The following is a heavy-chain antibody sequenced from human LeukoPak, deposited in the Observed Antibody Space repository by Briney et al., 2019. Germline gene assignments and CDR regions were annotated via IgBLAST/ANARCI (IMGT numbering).Heavy chain of an antibody. Sequence: SETLSLTCTVSGYSINSDYYWGWFRQSPGTGLEWIGNIYHSGSPYYNPSLKSRVTISLDTSQNQFSLKLTSVTAADTAVYYCASTVKYYDFWSGYSFDYWGQGTLVTVSS. CDR2: IYHSGSP. CDR1: GYSINSDYY. D-gene: IGHD3-3*01. CDR3: ASTVKYYDFWSGYSFDY. J-gene: IGHJ4*02. V-gene: IGHV4-38-2*02.